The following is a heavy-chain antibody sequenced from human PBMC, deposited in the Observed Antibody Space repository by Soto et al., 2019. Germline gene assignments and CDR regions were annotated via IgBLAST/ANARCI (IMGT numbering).Heavy chain of an antibody. CDR3: ARIHGWNDFYWFDP. J-gene: IGHJ5*02. D-gene: IGHD1-1*01. CDR2: IFSNDEK. CDR1: GFSLSNARMG. V-gene: IGHV2-26*01. Sequence: PTLVNPTESLTLTCTVSGFSLSNARMGVSWIRQSPGKALEWPAHIFSNDEKSYSTSLKSGLTISKDTSKSQVVLTMTNMDPVDTATYYCARIHGWNDFYWFDPWGQGTLVTVSS.